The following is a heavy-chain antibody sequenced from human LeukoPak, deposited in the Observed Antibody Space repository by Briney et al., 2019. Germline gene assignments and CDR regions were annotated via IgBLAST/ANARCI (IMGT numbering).Heavy chain of an antibody. CDR1: GGSISSSSYY. CDR3: ARASGTIFGVVTLFDY. D-gene: IGHD3-3*01. CDR2: IYYSGST. Sequence: IPSETLSLTCTVSGGSISSSSYYWGWIRQPPGKGLEWIGSIYYSGSTYYNPSLKSRVTISVDTSKNQFSLKLSSVTAADTAVYYCARASGTIFGVVTLFDYWGQGTLVTVSS. V-gene: IGHV4-39*01. J-gene: IGHJ4*02.